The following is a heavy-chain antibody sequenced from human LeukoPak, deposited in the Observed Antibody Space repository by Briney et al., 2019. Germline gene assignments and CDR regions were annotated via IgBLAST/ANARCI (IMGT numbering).Heavy chain of an antibody. J-gene: IGHJ6*02. CDR1: GYTFTSYY. V-gene: IGHV1-46*01. D-gene: IGHD3-10*01. CDR3: ARAPMVRGVIISPDYYYYGMDV. Sequence: ASVKVSCKASGYTFTSYYMHWVRQAPGQGLEWMGIINPSGGSTSYAQKFQGRVTMTRDTSTSTVYMELSSLRSEDTAVYYCARAPMVRGVIISPDYYYYGMDVWGQGTTVTVSS. CDR2: INPSGGST.